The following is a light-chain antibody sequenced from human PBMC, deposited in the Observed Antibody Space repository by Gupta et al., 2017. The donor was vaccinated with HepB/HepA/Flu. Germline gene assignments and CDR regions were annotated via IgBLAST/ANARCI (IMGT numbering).Light chain of an antibody. V-gene: IGLV1-51*01. J-gene: IGLJ2*01. CDR3: GTWDSSLSAVV. CDR1: TTNIGKNY. CDR2: ENT. Sequence: QSVLTQPPSLSAAPRQHVAISCSGSTTNIGKNYVFWLQQFPGTAPTLLIYENTKRPSGIPDRFSGSKSGTSATLAITGLQTGDETDYYCGTWDSSLSAVVFGGGTKLTVL.